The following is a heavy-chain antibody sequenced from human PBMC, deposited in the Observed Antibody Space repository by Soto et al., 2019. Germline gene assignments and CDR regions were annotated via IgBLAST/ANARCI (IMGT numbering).Heavy chain of an antibody. J-gene: IGHJ6*03. CDR1: GLTFKRNE. Sequence: GGSLRLSSAASGLTFKRNEMSWVRQAPWKGMEWVSTISRSDGSTYYTDSVKGRFTISRANSQNTLYLQMISLRAEDTALYYCARESYSTPSAAYFDYMDVWGKGTTVTGSS. V-gene: IGHV3-23*01. CDR3: ARESYSTPSAAYFDYMDV. D-gene: IGHD6-13*01. CDR2: ISRSDGST.